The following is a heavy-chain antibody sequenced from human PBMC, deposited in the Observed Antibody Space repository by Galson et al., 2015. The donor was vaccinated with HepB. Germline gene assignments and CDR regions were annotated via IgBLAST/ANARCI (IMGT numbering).Heavy chain of an antibody. Sequence: SVKVSCKASGGTFSSYAISWVRQAPGQGLEWMGGIIPIFGTANYAQKFQGRVTITADESTSTAYMELSSLRSEDTAVYYCAGIGYCSSTSCYPHSYYYYCGMDVWGQGTTVTVSS. CDR3: AGIGYCSSTSCYPHSYYYYCGMDV. J-gene: IGHJ6*02. CDR2: IIPIFGTA. D-gene: IGHD2-2*01. V-gene: IGHV1-69*13. CDR1: GGTFSSYA.